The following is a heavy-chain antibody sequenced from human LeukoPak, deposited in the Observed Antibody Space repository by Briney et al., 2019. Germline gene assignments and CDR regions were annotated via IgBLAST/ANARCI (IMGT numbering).Heavy chain of an antibody. V-gene: IGHV1-46*01. CDR3: AREAVVVPAAMRDAFDI. D-gene: IGHD2-2*01. J-gene: IGHJ3*02. CDR1: GYTFTSYY. CDR2: INPSGGST. Sequence: ASVKVSCKASGYTFTSYYMHWVRQAPGQGLELMGIINPSGGSTSYAQKFQGRVTMTRDTSTSTVYMELSSLRSEDTAVYYCAREAVVVPAAMRDAFDIWGQGTMVTVSS.